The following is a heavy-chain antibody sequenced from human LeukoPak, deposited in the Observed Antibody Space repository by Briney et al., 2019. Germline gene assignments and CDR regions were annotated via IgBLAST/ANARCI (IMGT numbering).Heavy chain of an antibody. V-gene: IGHV4-59*08. J-gene: IGHJ3*02. D-gene: IGHD3-22*01. CDR3: ARRYYDSSGYYWNAFDI. CDR2: IYYSGST. Sequence: SETLSLTCTVSGGSISSYYWSWIRQPPGKGLEWIGYIYYSGSTNYNPSLKSRVTISVDTSKNQFSLKLSSVTAADTAVYYCARRYYDSSGYYWNAFDIWGQGTMVTVSS. CDR1: GGSISSYY.